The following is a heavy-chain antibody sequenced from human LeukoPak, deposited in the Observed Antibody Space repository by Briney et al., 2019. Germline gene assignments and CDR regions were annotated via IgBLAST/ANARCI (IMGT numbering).Heavy chain of an antibody. D-gene: IGHD5-24*01. Sequence: SQTLSFTCAISGDSVSSNRASWTWIRQSPSRGLGWLGRTYYRSKWYNDYAVSLKIRISINPDTSKNQFSLQLNSVTPEDTAVYYCSRSDGASDFDYWGQGTLVTVSS. V-gene: IGHV6-1*01. J-gene: IGHJ4*02. CDR1: GDSVSSNRAS. CDR3: SRSDGASDFDY. CDR2: TYYRSKWYN.